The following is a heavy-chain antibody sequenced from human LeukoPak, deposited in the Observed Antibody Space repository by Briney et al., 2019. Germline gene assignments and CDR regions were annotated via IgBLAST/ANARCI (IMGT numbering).Heavy chain of an antibody. CDR3: ARELNAAFDI. CDR1: GYTLTELS. J-gene: IGHJ3*02. V-gene: IGHV1-24*01. CDR2: FDPEDGET. Sequence: ASVKVSCKVSGYTLTELSMHWVRQAPGKGLEWMGGFDPEDGETIYAQKFQGRVTMTTDTSTSTAYMELRSLRSDDTAVYYCARELNAAFDIWGQGTMVTVSS. D-gene: IGHD2-2*01.